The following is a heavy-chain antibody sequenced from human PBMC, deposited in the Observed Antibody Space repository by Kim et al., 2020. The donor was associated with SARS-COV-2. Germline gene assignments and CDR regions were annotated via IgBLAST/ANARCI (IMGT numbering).Heavy chain of an antibody. V-gene: IGHV3-74*01. Sequence: GGSLRLSCAASGFTFSSYWMHWVRQAPGKGLVWVSRINSDGSITSYADSVKGRFTISRDNAKNTLYLQMNSLRAEDTAVYYCARDPSSSWYLRWFDPWGQGTLVTVSS. CDR2: INSDGSIT. D-gene: IGHD6-13*01. CDR3: ARDPSSSWYLRWFDP. CDR1: GFTFSSYW. J-gene: IGHJ5*02.